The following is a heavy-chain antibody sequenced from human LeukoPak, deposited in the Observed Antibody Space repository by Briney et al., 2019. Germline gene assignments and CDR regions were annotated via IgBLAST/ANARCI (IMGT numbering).Heavy chain of an antibody. J-gene: IGHJ1*01. V-gene: IGHV1-18*01. CDR3: ARDVNYAFYC. D-gene: IGHD2/OR15-2a*01. Sequence: ASVKVSCKPSGYSFTRNGISWVRQAPGQGLEWMAWISANSGNTNYAQNFQDRVTLTTDTSTSTAYMELRSLRSDDTAVYYCARDVNYAFYCGGQGTLVTVSS. CDR2: ISANSGNT. CDR1: GYSFTRNG.